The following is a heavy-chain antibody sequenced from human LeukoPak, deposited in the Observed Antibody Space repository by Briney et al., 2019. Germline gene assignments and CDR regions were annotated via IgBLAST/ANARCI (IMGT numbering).Heavy chain of an antibody. CDR3: ARERFGGWNDVAE. D-gene: IGHD1-1*01. Sequence: ASVKVSCKASGYTFTGYYMHWVRQAPGQGLEWMGWINPNSGGTNYAQKFQGRVTMTRDTSISTAYMELSRLRSDDTAVYYCARERFGGWNDVAEWGQGKMVTVSS. V-gene: IGHV1-2*02. J-gene: IGHJ3*01. CDR2: INPNSGGT. CDR1: GYTFTGYY.